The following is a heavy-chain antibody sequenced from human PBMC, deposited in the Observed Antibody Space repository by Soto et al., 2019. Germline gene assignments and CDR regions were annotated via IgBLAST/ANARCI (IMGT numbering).Heavy chain of an antibody. J-gene: IGHJ4*02. D-gene: IGHD6-19*01. CDR3: ARISRGDYSNGWYPYDY. CDR1: GFSLSTSGMC. V-gene: IGHV2-70*11. Sequence: SGPTLVNPTQTLTLTCTFSGFSLSTSGMCVSWIRQPPGKALEWLARIDWDDDKYYNTSLKTRLTISKDTSKNQVVLTMTNMDPVDTATYYCARISRGDYSNGWYPYDYWGPGTLVTSPQ. CDR2: IDWDDDK.